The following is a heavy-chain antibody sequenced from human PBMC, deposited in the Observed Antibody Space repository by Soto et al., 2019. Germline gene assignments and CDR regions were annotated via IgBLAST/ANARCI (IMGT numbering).Heavy chain of an antibody. J-gene: IGHJ6*01. CDR2: IRKDGSEK. Sequence: PGGSLGLSCESSGFTFSAYCMTWVRQAPGKGLEWVANIRKDGSEKYYVDSVKGRFTISRDNAKSSLYLQMNSLTAVDTAVYYCVRGRGLDGSPYYYYYGMDVWGQGTTVTVSS. V-gene: IGHV3-7*03. D-gene: IGHD1-26*01. CDR3: VRGRGLDGSPYYYYYGMDV. CDR1: GFTFSAYC.